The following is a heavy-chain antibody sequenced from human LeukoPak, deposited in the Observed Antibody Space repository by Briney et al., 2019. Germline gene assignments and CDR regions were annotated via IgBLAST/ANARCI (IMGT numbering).Heavy chain of an antibody. CDR2: IYYRGST. Sequence: SETLSLTCTVSRGSISSNSYYWSWIRQPPGKGLEWIGYIYYRGSTNYNPSLKSRVTFSVDTSKNQFSLKLNSVTAADTAVYYCARGGDYGDLRYFDYWGQGTLVTVSS. J-gene: IGHJ4*02. V-gene: IGHV4-61*01. CDR3: ARGGDYGDLRYFDY. D-gene: IGHD4-17*01. CDR1: RGSISSNSYY.